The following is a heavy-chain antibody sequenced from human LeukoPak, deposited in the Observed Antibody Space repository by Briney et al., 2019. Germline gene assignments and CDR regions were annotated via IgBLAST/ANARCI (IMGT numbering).Heavy chain of an antibody. Sequence: GGALRLSCAASGFTFSRNWVHWVRHAPGKGLVWVSRIHSDGSTTSYADYVKGRFTISRDNAKNTLYLQMNSLRVEDTAVYYCARDRGSPEFDYWGQGTLVTVSS. D-gene: IGHD1-26*01. J-gene: IGHJ4*02. V-gene: IGHV3-74*01. CDR3: ARDRGSPEFDY. CDR1: GFTFSRNW. CDR2: IHSDGSTT.